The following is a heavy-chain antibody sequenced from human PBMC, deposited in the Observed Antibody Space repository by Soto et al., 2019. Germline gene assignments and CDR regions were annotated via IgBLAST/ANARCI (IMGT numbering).Heavy chain of an antibody. Sequence: QVQLVESGGGVVQPGTSLRVSCVGSGFTFRSYVIHWVRQAPSKGLEWVALTSYDGSDKYYGDSVRGRFTISRDNSRNTVALQMDSLRLEDTALYYCARWGTTGGLDVWGQGTLVSVSS. CDR3: ARWGTTGGLDV. V-gene: IGHV3-33*05. D-gene: IGHD3-16*01. J-gene: IGHJ1*01. CDR1: GFTFRSYV. CDR2: TSYDGSDK.